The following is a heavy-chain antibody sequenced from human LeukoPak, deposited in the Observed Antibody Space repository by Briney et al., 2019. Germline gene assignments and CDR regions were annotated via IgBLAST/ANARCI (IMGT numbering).Heavy chain of an antibody. D-gene: IGHD6-13*01. CDR2: INHSGST. V-gene: IGHV4-34*01. CDR3: ARGAPRMAAAGQPAEYFQH. CDR1: GGSFSGYY. Sequence: PSETLSLTCAVYGGSFSGYYWSWIRQPPGKGLEWIGEINHSGSTNYNPSLKSRVTISVDTSKNQFSLKLSSVTAADTAVYYCARGAPRMAAAGQPAEYFQHWGQGTLVTVSS. J-gene: IGHJ1*01.